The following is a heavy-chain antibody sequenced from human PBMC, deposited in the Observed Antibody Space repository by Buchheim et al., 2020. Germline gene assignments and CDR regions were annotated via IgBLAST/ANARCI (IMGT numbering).Heavy chain of an antibody. D-gene: IGHD3-3*01. V-gene: IGHV4-61*02. Sequence: QVQLQESGPGLVKPSQTLSLTCTVSGGSISSSSYYWSWFRQPAGKGLEWIGRIYFSGSTYYNPSLESRVTISIDTSKNLFSLKLNSVTAADTAVYYCARDRGIWTIFAFGMDVWGQGTT. CDR3: ARDRGIWTIFAFGMDV. CDR2: IYFSGST. J-gene: IGHJ6*02. CDR1: GGSISSSSYY.